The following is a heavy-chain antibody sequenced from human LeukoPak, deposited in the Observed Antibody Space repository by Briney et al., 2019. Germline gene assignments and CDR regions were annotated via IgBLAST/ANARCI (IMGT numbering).Heavy chain of an antibody. V-gene: IGHV3-23*01. CDR1: GFIFNNYI. J-gene: IGHJ4*02. CDR3: AKGGVGATKFDY. CDR2: ISGSGGST. D-gene: IGHD1-26*01. Sequence: PGGSLRLSCAASGFIFNNYIINWVRQAPGKGLEWVSAISGSGGSTYYADSVKGRFTISRDNSKNTLYLQMNSLRAEDTAVYYCAKGGVGATKFDYWGQGTLVTVSS.